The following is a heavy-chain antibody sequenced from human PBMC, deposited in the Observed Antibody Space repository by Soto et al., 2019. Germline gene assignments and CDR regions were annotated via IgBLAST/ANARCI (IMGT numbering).Heavy chain of an antibody. CDR1: GGTFSSYA. D-gene: IGHD3-10*01. V-gene: IGHV1-69*13. CDR3: ARGGYYGSGSYYDAFDI. Sequence: SVKVSCKASGGTFSSYAISWVRQAPGQRLEWMGGIIPIFGTANYAQKFQGRVTITADESTSTAYMELSSLRSEDTAVYYCARGGYYGSGSYYDAFDIWGQGTMVTVSS. J-gene: IGHJ3*02. CDR2: IIPIFGTA.